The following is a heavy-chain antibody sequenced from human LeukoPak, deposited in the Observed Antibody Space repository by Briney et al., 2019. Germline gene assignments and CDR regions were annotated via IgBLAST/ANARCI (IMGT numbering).Heavy chain of an antibody. V-gene: IGHV3-66*01. D-gene: IGHD3-10*01. J-gene: IGHJ4*02. Sequence: GGSLRLSCAASGFTVSSNYMSWVRQAPGKGLEWVSVIYSGGSTYYADSVKGRFTISRDNSKNTMYLQMNSLRAEDTAVYYCARAAYYYGSGSYSGRYYFDYWGQGTLVTVSS. CDR2: IYSGGST. CDR1: GFTVSSNY. CDR3: ARAAYYYGSGSYSGRYYFDY.